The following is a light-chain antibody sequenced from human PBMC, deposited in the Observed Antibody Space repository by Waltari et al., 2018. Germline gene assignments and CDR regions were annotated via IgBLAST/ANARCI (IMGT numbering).Light chain of an antibody. CDR3: QQGYSAPRT. J-gene: IGKJ1*01. CDR2: AAS. Sequence: DIQMTQSPSSLSASVGDRVSITCRASQSISYYVNWYQQKPGKAPKLLIHAASSLQSGVPSRFSGSGSGTDFTLTISNLQPEDSATYYCQQGYSAPRTFGQGTKVEI. V-gene: IGKV1-39*01. CDR1: QSISYY.